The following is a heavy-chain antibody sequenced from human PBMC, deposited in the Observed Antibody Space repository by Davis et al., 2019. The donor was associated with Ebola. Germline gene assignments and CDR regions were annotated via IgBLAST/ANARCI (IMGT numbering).Heavy chain of an antibody. CDR1: GFTFSNYA. J-gene: IGHJ4*02. Sequence: GESLKISCAASGFTFSNYAMHWVRQAPGKGLEWVSSITTNGWSTYYADSVKGRFIISRDNAKNSLFLQMHSLRGDDTAVYFCARETPISSRSDWWGQGTLVTVSS. CDR2: ITTNGWST. CDR3: ARETPISSRSDW. D-gene: IGHD2-2*01. V-gene: IGHV3-48*01.